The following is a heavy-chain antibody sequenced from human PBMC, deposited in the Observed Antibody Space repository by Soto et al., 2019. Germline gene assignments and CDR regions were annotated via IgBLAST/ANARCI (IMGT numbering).Heavy chain of an antibody. V-gene: IGHV3-48*03. J-gene: IGHJ4*02. CDR2: ISSSGSTI. CDR3: AVEGDYFDY. CDR1: GFTFSSYE. Sequence: SGGSLRLSCAASGFTFSSYEMNWVRQAPGKGLEWVSYISSSGSTIYYADSVKGRFTISRDNAKNSLYLQMNSLRAEDTAVYYCAVEGDYFDYWGQGTLVTVSS.